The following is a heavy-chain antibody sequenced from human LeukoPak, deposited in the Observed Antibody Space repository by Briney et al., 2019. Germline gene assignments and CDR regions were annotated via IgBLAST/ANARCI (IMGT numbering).Heavy chain of an antibody. V-gene: IGHV1-69*05. CDR3: ARADPTHYDFWSGYYPYFDY. J-gene: IGHJ4*02. CDR1: GGTFSSYA. D-gene: IGHD3-3*01. Sequence: SVRVSCKASGGTFSSYAISWVRQAPGQGLEWMGGIIPIFGTANYAQKFQGRVTITTDESTSTAYMELSSLRSEDTAVYYCARADPTHYDFWSGYYPYFDYWGQGTLVTVSS. CDR2: IIPIFGTA.